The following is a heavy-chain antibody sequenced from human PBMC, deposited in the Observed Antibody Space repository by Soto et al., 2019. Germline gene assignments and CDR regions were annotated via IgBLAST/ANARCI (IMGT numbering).Heavy chain of an antibody. D-gene: IGHD4-17*01. CDR2: IRNKANSHTT. V-gene: IGHV3-72*01. CDR1: GFTFSDEH. CDR3: GRLGGWTTGADALDI. Sequence: EVQLVESGGGLVQPGGSLRLSCAASGFTFSDEHMDWVRQAPGKGLEWVGRIRNKANSHTTEYAASVKGRVSMSRDDSKNTLYLQVNRLKIEDTAVYYGGRLGGWTTGADALDIWGQGTMVTVSS. J-gene: IGHJ3*02.